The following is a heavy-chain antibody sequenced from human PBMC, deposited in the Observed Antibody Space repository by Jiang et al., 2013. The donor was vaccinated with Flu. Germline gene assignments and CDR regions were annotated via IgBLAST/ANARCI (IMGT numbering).Heavy chain of an antibody. Sequence: GAEVKKPGESLRISRKGSGYSFTSYWISWVRQMPGKGLEWMGRIDPSDSYTNYSPSFQGHVTISADKSISTAYLQWSSLKASDTAMYYCARLNYYDSSGYYYFDYWGQGTLVTVSS. CDR3: ARLNYYDSSGYYYFDY. CDR1: GYSFTSYW. CDR2: IDPSDSYT. V-gene: IGHV5-10-1*01. J-gene: IGHJ4*02. D-gene: IGHD3-22*01.